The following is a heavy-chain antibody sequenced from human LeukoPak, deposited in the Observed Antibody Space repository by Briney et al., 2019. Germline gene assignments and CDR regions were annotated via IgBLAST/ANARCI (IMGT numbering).Heavy chain of an antibody. D-gene: IGHD2-2*01. CDR1: GFTFSSYA. CDR3: ASSPSADCSTTTNCYGWDR. V-gene: IGHV3-30-3*01. Sequence: GGSLRLSCAASGFTFSSYALHWVRQAPGKGLEWVAVISYDGSNKYYADSVKGQFTISRDNSRNTVYLQMNSLRAEDTAVYYCASSPSADCSTTTNCYGWDRWGQGTLVTVSS. CDR2: ISYDGSNK. J-gene: IGHJ5*02.